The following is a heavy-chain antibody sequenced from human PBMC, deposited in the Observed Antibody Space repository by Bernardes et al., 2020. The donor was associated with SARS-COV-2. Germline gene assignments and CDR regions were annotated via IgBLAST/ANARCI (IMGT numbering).Heavy chain of an antibody. CDR1: GFTFSDYY. V-gene: IGHV3-11*01. D-gene: IGHD5-18*01. Sequence: GGSLRLSCAASGFTFSDYYMSWIRQAPGKGLEWVSYISSSGSTIYYADSVKGRFTISRDNAKNSLYLQMNSLRAEDTAVYYCAREWLGPPKLKIFRSPEESYGMDVWGQGTTVTVSS. CDR2: ISSSGSTI. J-gene: IGHJ6*02. CDR3: AREWLGPPKLKIFRSPEESYGMDV.